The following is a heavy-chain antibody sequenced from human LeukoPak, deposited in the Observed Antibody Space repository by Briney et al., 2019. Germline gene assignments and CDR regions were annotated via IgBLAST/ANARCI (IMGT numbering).Heavy chain of an antibody. D-gene: IGHD3/OR15-3a*01. CDR1: GFTFSSYS. J-gene: IGHJ4*02. Sequence: TGGSLRLSCAASGFTFSSYSMNWARQAPGKGLEWVSYISSSSSTIYYADSVKGRFTISRDNAKNSLYLQMNSLRAEDTAVYYCARDPRDMISVYWGQGTLVTVSS. V-gene: IGHV3-48*04. CDR3: ARDPRDMISVY. CDR2: ISSSSSTI.